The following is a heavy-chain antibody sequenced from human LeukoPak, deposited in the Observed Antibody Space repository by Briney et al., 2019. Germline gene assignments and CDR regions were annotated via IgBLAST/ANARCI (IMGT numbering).Heavy chain of an antibody. CDR1: GYSFTSYW. D-gene: IGHD3-22*01. CDR3: ARPDYYDSSGYYYVGAFGI. V-gene: IGHV5-51*01. CDR2: IYPGDSDT. Sequence: LGESLKISCKGSGYSFTSYWIGWVRQMPGKGLEWMGIIYPGDSDTRYSPSFQGQVTISADKSISTAYLQWSSLKASDTAMYYCARPDYYDSSGYYYVGAFGIWGQGTMVTVSS. J-gene: IGHJ3*02.